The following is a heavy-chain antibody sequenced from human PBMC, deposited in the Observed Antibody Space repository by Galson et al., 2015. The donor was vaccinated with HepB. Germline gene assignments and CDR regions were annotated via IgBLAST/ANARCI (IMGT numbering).Heavy chain of an antibody. CDR1: GYTFTGYY. D-gene: IGHD2-2*01. J-gene: IGHJ5*02. CDR3: ASIGGYCSSTSCVNWFDP. V-gene: IGHV1-2*02. CDR2: INPNSGGT. Sequence: SVKVSCKASGYTFTGYYMHWVRQAPGQGLEWMGWINPNSGGTNYAQKFQGRVTMTRDTSISTAYMELSRLRSDDTAVYYCASIGGYCSSTSCVNWFDPWGQGTLVTVSS.